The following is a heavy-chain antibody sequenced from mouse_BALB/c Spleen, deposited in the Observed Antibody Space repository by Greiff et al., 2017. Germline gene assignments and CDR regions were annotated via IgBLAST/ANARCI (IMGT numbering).Heavy chain of an antibody. J-gene: IGHJ1*01. D-gene: IGHD1-1*01. Sequence: EVKLVESGGGLVQPGGSLKLSCAASGFTFSSYGMSWVRQTPDKRLELVATINSNGGSTYYPDSVKGRFTISRDNAKNTLYLQMSSLKSEDTAMYYCARDAGSSYWYFDVWGAGTTVTVSS. CDR1: GFTFSSYG. V-gene: IGHV5-6-3*01. CDR3: ARDAGSSYWYFDV. CDR2: INSNGGST.